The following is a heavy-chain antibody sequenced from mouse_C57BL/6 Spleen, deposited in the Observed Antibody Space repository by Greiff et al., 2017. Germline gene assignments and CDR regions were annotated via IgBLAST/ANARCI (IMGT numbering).Heavy chain of an antibody. V-gene: IGHV1-50*01. D-gene: IGHD2-4*01. J-gene: IGHJ1*03. CDR3: ARNHRDYYEEYWYFDV. CDR2: IDPSDSYT. CDR1: GYTFTSYW. Sequence: QVQLQQPGAELVKPGASVKLSCKASGYTFTSYWMQWVKQRPGQGLEWIGEIDPSDSYTNYNQKFKGKATLTVDTSSSTAYMQLSSLTSEDSSVYYCARNHRDYYEEYWYFDVWGTGTTVTVAS.